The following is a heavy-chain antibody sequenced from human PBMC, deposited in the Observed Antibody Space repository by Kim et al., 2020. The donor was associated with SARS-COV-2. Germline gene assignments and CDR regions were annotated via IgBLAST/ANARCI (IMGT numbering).Heavy chain of an antibody. CDR1: GGSISSSSYY. CDR3: ARLYFDWGSFDI. D-gene: IGHD3-9*01. V-gene: IGHV4-39*01. Sequence: SETLSLTCTVSGGSISSSSYYWGWIRQPPGKGLEWIGSIYYSGSTYYNPSLKSRVTISVDTSKNQFSLKLSSVTAADTAVYYCARLYFDWGSFDIWGQGTMVTVSS. J-gene: IGHJ3*02. CDR2: IYYSGST.